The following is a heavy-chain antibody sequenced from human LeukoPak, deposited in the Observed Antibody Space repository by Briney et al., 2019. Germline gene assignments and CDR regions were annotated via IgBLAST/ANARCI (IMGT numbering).Heavy chain of an antibody. CDR2: IYYGGST. V-gene: IGHV4-59*01. D-gene: IGHD2-15*01. Sequence: SETRSLTCSVSGDSINSNYWSWMRQPPGKGLEWIGYIYYGGSTNYNPSLKSRVSMSVDTSKNQFSLNLSSVTAADTAVYHCARLLAGCPGGRCRAHFDYWGQGTLVTVSS. CDR3: ARLLAGCPGGRCRAHFDY. CDR1: GDSINSNY. J-gene: IGHJ4*02.